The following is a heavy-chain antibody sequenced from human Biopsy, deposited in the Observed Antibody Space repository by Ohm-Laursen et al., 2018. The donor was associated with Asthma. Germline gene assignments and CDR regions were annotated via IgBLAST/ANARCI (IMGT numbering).Heavy chain of an antibody. CDR1: GYTFTGYS. V-gene: IGHV1-2*06. Sequence: SSVKVSCKASGYTFTGYSMHWVRQAPGQGLEWMGRINPNSGGTNYAQKFQGRVTMTRDTSISTAYMELSRLRSDDTAVYYCAIVGYSSGWDFFDYWGQGTLVTVSS. CDR3: AIVGYSSGWDFFDY. CDR2: INPNSGGT. J-gene: IGHJ4*02. D-gene: IGHD6-19*01.